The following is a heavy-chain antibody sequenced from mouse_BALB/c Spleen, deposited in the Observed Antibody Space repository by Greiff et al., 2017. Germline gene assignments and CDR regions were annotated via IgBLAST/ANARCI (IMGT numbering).Heavy chain of an antibody. Sequence: EVKLQESGPGLVKPSQSLSLTCSVTGYSITSGYYWNWIRQFPGNKLEWMGYISYDGSNNYNPSLKNRISITRDTSKNQFFLKLNSVTTEDTATYYCARASSTTVVATKWGQGTTLTVSS. D-gene: IGHD1-1*01. J-gene: IGHJ2*01. V-gene: IGHV3-6*02. CDR1: GYSITSGYY. CDR3: ARASSTTVVATK. CDR2: ISYDGSN.